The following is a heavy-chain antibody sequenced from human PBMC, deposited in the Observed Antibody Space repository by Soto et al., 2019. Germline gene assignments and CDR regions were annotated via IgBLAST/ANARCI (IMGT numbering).Heavy chain of an antibody. V-gene: IGHV1-46*01. J-gene: IGHJ6*02. CDR2: INPSGGST. CDR1: GYTFTSYY. Sequence: GGPVKVSCKASGYTFTSYYMHWVRQAPGQGLEWMGIINPSGGSTSYAQKFQGRVTMTRDTSTSTVYMELSSLRSEDTAVYYCARDTYYDFWSGYQSYCYGMDVWGQGTTVTVSS. D-gene: IGHD3-3*01. CDR3: ARDTYYDFWSGYQSYCYGMDV.